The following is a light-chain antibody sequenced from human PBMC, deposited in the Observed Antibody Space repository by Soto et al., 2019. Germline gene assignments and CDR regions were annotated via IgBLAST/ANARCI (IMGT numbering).Light chain of an antibody. CDR2: GAS. J-gene: IGKJ1*01. V-gene: IGKV3-20*01. CDR3: QQYGSLWT. Sequence: EMMLTQSPGTLSLSPGDRATLSCRASQSVSSSYLAWYQQKPGQAPRLLIYGASSRATGIPDRFSGSGSGTDFILTISRLEPEDFAVYYCQQYGSLWTFGQGTKVDIK. CDR1: QSVSSSY.